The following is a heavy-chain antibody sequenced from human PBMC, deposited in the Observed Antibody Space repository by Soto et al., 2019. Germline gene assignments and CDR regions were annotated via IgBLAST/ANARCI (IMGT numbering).Heavy chain of an antibody. CDR2: ISGSGGST. D-gene: IGHD2-2*01. Sequence: PAGSLRLSCAASGFTFSIYAMSWVRQAPGKGLEWVSAISGSGGSTYYADSVKGRFTISRDNSKNTLYLQMNSLRAEDTAVYYCAKDPDCSSTSCYDEYFQHWGQGTLVTVSS. V-gene: IGHV3-23*01. CDR1: GFTFSIYA. J-gene: IGHJ1*01. CDR3: AKDPDCSSTSCYDEYFQH.